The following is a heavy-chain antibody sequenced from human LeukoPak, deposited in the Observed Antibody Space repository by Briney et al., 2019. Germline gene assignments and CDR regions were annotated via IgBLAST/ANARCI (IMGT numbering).Heavy chain of an antibody. D-gene: IGHD3-3*01. Sequence: GGSLRLSCSASGFTISSYAMSWARQAPGKGLQWVSGISGSADSTFYPDSVKGRFTISRDNSKNTLYLQMNSLRAEDTAVYYCAKDPTEITIFGVVISDLPQKDWGQGTLVTVSS. CDR3: AKDPTEITIFGVVISDLPQKD. CDR1: GFTISSYA. CDR2: ISGSADST. J-gene: IGHJ4*02. V-gene: IGHV3-23*01.